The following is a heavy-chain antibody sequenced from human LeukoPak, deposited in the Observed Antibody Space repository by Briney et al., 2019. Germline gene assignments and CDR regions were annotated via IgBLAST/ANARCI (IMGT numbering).Heavy chain of an antibody. Sequence: GGSLRLSCAASGFTFSSYGMHWVRQAPGKGLEWVAVIWYDGSNKYYADSVKGRFTISRDNSKNTLHLQMNSLRAEDTAVYYCARDFEAYCGGDCFPDYWGQGTLVTVSS. CDR3: ARDFEAYCGGDCFPDY. J-gene: IGHJ4*02. V-gene: IGHV3-33*01. CDR1: GFTFSSYG. CDR2: IWYDGSNK. D-gene: IGHD2-21*02.